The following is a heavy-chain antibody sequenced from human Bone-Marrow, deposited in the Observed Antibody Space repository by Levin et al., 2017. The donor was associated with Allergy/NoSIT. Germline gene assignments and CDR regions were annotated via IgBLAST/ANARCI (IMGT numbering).Heavy chain of an antibody. Sequence: GGSLRLSCAASGFTFSSYWMNWVRQAPGKGLEWVANIKSDGSTKYYVDSVKGRFTISRDNAKSSLYLQMNSLRAEDTAVYYCAKGYCAGGCCDRGDWGQGTLVTVSS. D-gene: IGHD2-21*01. CDR3: AKGYCAGGCCDRGD. V-gene: IGHV3-7*01. J-gene: IGHJ4*02. CDR2: IKSDGSTK. CDR1: GFTFSSYW.